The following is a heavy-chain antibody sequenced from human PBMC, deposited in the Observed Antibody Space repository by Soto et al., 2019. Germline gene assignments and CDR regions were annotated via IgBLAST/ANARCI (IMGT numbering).Heavy chain of an antibody. J-gene: IGHJ4*02. Sequence: SETLSLTCAVSGGSISSGGYSWSWIRQPPGKGLEWIGYIYHSGSTYYNPSLKSRVTISVDRSKNQFSLKLSSVIAADTAVYYCASLSGSSPRWGQGTLVAVST. CDR1: GGSISSGGYS. V-gene: IGHV4-30-2*01. CDR2: IYHSGST. D-gene: IGHD1-26*01. CDR3: ASLSGSSPR.